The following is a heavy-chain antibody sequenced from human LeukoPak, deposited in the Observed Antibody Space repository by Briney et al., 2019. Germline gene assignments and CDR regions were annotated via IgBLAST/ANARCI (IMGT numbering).Heavy chain of an antibody. CDR2: IYYSGST. Sequence: PSETLSLTCTVSGGSISSGGYYWSWIRQHPGKGLEWIGYIYYSGSTYYNPSLKSRVTISVDTSKNQFSLKLSSVTAADTAVYYCAIGGYDRGRGFDPWGQGTLVTVSS. J-gene: IGHJ5*02. CDR3: AIGGYDRGRGFDP. V-gene: IGHV4-31*03. CDR1: GGSISSGGYY. D-gene: IGHD5-12*01.